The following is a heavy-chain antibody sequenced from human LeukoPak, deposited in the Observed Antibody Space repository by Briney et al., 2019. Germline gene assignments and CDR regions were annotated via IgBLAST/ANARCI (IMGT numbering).Heavy chain of an antibody. CDR2: MNPNSGNT. J-gene: IGHJ5*02. V-gene: IGHV1-8*02. CDR3: TKASLAFGTKYFDP. D-gene: IGHD3-10*01. Sequence: ASVKVSCKASGYTFTSYGISWVRQAPGQGLEWMGWMNPNSGNTGYAQKFQGRVTMTRNTSISTAYMELRSLRSDDTAVYYCTKASLAFGTKYFDPWGQGTLVTVSS. CDR1: GYTFTSYG.